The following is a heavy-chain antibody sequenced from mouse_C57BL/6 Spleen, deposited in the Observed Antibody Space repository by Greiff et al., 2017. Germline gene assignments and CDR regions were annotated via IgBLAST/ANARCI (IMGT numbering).Heavy chain of an antibody. V-gene: IGHV1-69*01. J-gene: IGHJ2*01. CDR1: GYTFTSYW. Sequence: QVQLQQPGAELVMPGASVKLSCKASGYTFTSYWMHWVKQRPGQGLEWIGEIDPSDSYTNYNQKFKGKSTLTVDKSSSTAYMQLSSLTSEDSAVYYCARGTTYFDYWGQGTTLTGSS. CDR2: IDPSDSYT. CDR3: ARGTTYFDY. D-gene: IGHD1-1*01.